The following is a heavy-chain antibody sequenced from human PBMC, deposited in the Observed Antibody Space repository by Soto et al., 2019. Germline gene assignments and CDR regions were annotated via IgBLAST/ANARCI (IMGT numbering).Heavy chain of an antibody. CDR3: VKSRGGNNFDFFD. Sequence: GGSLRLSCSASGFTFSSYAMHWVRQAPGRGLEYVSGIRGNGDPPFYADSVKGRFTISRDNSKNTLYLQMSSLSADDTAVYYCVKSRGGNNFDFFDWGQGALVTSPQ. V-gene: IGHV3-64D*06. CDR2: IRGNGDPP. D-gene: IGHD5-12*01. J-gene: IGHJ4*02. CDR1: GFTFSSYA.